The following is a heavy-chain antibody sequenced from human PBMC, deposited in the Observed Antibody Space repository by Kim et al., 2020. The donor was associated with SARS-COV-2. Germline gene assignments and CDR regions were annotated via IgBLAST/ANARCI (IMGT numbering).Heavy chain of an antibody. J-gene: IGHJ4*02. CDR2: IHAGGTT. CDR1: GFTVSSNY. D-gene: IGHD3-9*01. V-gene: IGHV3-53*01. CDR3: ARDLFKDSLIGSALDY. Sequence: GGSLRLSCAVSGFTVSSNYMSWVRQAPGKGLEWVSVIHAGGTTYYADSVKGRFTISRDNFKNTLYLQMNSLRAEDTAVYYCARDLFKDSLIGSALDYWGQGTLVTVSS.